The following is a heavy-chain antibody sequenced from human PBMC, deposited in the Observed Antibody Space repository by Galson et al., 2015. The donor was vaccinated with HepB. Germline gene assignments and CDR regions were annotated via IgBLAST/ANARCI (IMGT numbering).Heavy chain of an antibody. J-gene: IGHJ2*01. Sequence: SLRLSCAASGFTFSNCDMHWVRQVTGKSLEWVSAIGRGGDTYYADSAKGRFTIPRENAKNSLYLRMHSLRAGDTAVYYCAREISDYGGSSGWHFDLWGRGTLVTVSS. CDR2: IGRGGDT. V-gene: IGHV3-13*04. D-gene: IGHD4-23*01. CDR3: AREISDYGGSSGWHFDL. CDR1: GFTFSNCD.